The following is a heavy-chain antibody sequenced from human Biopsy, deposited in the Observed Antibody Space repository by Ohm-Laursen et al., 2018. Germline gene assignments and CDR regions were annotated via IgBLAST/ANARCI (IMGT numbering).Heavy chain of an antibody. D-gene: IGHD5-24*01. V-gene: IGHV1-69*04. CDR3: ARAGRDGYNWDYFDF. Sequence: SSVKVSCKASGDSFSNYAISWVRQAPGQGLEWMGRIIPILGIPNIAQKFQARVTITADVPTNTVYMELSSLTSEGTAVYYCARAGRDGYNWDYFDFGGQGTRVTVSS. CDR2: IIPILGIP. CDR1: GDSFSNYA. J-gene: IGHJ4*02.